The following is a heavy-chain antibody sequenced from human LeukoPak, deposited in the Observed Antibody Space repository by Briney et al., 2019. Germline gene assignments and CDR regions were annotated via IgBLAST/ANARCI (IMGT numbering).Heavy chain of an antibody. CDR2: INHSGST. CDR1: GGSFSGYY. CDR3: AREGIVGATHYFDY. V-gene: IGHV4-34*01. J-gene: IGHJ4*02. Sequence: SSETLSLTCAVYGGSFSGYYWSWIRQPPGKGLEWIGEINHSGSTYYNPSLKSRVTISVDTSKNQLSLKLSSVTAADTAVYYCAREGIVGATHYFDYWGQGTLVTVSS. D-gene: IGHD1-26*01.